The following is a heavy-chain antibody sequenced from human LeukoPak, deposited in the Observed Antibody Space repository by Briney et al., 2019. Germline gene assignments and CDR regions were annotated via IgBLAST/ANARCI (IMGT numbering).Heavy chain of an antibody. CDR1: GYPFTSYY. J-gene: IGHJ4*02. Sequence: ASVKVSCKAFGYPFTSYYMHWVRQAPGQGLEWMGIINPSGAGTSYAQKFQGRVTMTRDTSTSTVYMELSSLRSEDTAVYYCAREGSSSSLAHWGQGTLVTVSS. D-gene: IGHD6-6*01. V-gene: IGHV1-46*01. CDR2: INPSGAGT. CDR3: AREGSSSSLAH.